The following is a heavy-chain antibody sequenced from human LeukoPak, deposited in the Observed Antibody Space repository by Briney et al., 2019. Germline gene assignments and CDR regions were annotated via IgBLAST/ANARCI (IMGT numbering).Heavy chain of an antibody. D-gene: IGHD3-10*01. CDR1: GFTFSSYS. J-gene: IGHJ6*04. V-gene: IGHV3-21*01. CDR3: ARDLRGQGSGSYLYYYGMDV. Sequence: GGSLRLSCAASGFTFSSYSMNWVRQAPGKGLEWVSSISSSSSYIYYADSVKGRFTISRDNAKNSLYLQMNSLRAEDTAVYYCARDLRGQGSGSYLYYYGMDVWGKRTTVTVSS. CDR2: ISSSSSYI.